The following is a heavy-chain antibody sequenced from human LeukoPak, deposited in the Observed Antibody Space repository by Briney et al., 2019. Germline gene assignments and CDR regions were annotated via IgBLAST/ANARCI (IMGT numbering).Heavy chain of an antibody. CDR2: IRYDGIYK. V-gene: IGHV3-30*02. J-gene: IGHJ4*02. CDR3: AKEGDSSSWFRDDRRKHFDH. D-gene: IGHD6-13*01. Sequence: GGSLRLSCAASGFTFSSCAMSWVRQAPGKGLEWVAFIRYDGIYKDYADSVKGRFTISRDNSNSTLYLQMNSLRVEDTAVYYCAKEGDSSSWFRDDRRKHFDHWGQGTLVTASS. CDR1: GFTFSSCA.